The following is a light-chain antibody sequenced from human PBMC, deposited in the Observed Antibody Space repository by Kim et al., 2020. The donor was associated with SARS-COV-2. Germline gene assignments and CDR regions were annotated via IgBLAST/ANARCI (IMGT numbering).Light chain of an antibody. CDR3: QQYSRGNT. Sequence: RSASLGDSVTITCRASESISDWLAWYQQKPGKAPILLIYKASDLESGVPSRFSGSGSGTEFTLTISSLQPDDFATYYCQQYSRGNTFGQGTKLEI. CDR1: ESISDW. CDR2: KAS. J-gene: IGKJ2*01. V-gene: IGKV1-5*03.